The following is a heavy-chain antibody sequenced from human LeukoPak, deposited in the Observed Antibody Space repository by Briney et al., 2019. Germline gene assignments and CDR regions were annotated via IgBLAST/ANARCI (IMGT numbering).Heavy chain of an antibody. CDR1: GGSISSGGYY. CDR2: IYHSGST. Sequence: SETLSLTCTVSGGSISSGGYYWSWIRQPPGKGLEWIGYIYHSGSTYYNPSLKSRVTISVDRSKNQFSLKLSSVTAADTAVYYCARGRADYYDSSGYSNWFDPWGQGTLVTVSS. J-gene: IGHJ5*02. V-gene: IGHV4-30-2*01. D-gene: IGHD3-22*01. CDR3: ARGRADYYDSSGYSNWFDP.